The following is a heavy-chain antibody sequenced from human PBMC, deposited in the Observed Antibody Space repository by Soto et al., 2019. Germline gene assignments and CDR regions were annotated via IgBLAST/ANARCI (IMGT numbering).Heavy chain of an antibody. Sequence: QITLNESGPTQVKPRQTLTLTCTFSGFSLTTSGVGVGWIRQSPGKAPEWLALIYWDDDKRYSPSLKSRLTITKETSKNPVVLTMAGLDPADTATYYCSPRVLRTVFGLVTTTAIYFDFWGQGTPVAVSS. CDR2: IYWDDDK. D-gene: IGHD3-3*01. V-gene: IGHV2-5*02. CDR1: GFSLTTSGVG. J-gene: IGHJ4*02. CDR3: SPRVLRTVFGLVTTTAIYFDF.